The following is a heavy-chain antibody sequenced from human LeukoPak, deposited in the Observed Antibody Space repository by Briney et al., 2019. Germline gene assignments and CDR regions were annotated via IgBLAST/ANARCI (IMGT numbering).Heavy chain of an antibody. CDR3: ATYPPAAQMYYFDY. CDR2: FDPEDGET. J-gene: IGHJ4*02. D-gene: IGHD2-2*01. Sequence: ASVKVSCKVSGYTLTELSMHWVRQAPGKGLEWRGGFDPEDGETIYAQKFQGRVTMTEDTSTDTAYMELSSLRSEDTAVYYCATYPPAAQMYYFDYWGQGTLVTVSS. V-gene: IGHV1-24*01. CDR1: GYTLTELS.